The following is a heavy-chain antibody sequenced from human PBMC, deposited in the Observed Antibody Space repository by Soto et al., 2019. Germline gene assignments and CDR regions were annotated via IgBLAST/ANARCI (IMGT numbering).Heavy chain of an antibody. J-gene: IGHJ4*02. D-gene: IGHD3-16*01. CDR3: ARCLQYGVMDY. Sequence: QVQLQESGPGLVKPSQTLSLTCTVSGGSISSGGYYWIWIRQHPGKGLEWIGYSYYSGSTYYNPSLKSRVTISVDTSKNQCSLKLSSVTAADTAVYYCARCLQYGVMDYWGQGTLVTVSS. CDR1: GGSISSGGYY. V-gene: IGHV4-31*03. CDR2: SYYSGST.